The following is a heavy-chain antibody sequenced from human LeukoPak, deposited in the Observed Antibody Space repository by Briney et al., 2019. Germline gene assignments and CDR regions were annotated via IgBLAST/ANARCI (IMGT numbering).Heavy chain of an antibody. J-gene: IGHJ5*02. Sequence: SVTLSLTCTVSGGSISSYYWSWIRQPPGKGLEWIGYIYYSGSTNYNPSLKSRVTISVDTSKNQFSLKLSSVTAADTAVYYCASLGCSGGSCYWFDPWGQGTLVTVSS. CDR2: IYYSGST. D-gene: IGHD2-15*01. CDR3: ASLGCSGGSCYWFDP. V-gene: IGHV4-59*01. CDR1: GGSISSYY.